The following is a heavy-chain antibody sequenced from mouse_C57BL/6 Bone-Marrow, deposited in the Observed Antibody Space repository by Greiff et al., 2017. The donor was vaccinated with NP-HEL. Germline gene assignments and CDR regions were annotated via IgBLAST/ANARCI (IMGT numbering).Heavy chain of an antibody. V-gene: IGHV1-61*01. CDR2: IYPSDSET. CDR3: AAELRLRFDY. D-gene: IGHD3-2*02. Sequence: VQLQQPGAELVRPGSSVKLSCKASGYTFTSYWMDWVKQRPGQGLEWIGNIYPSDSETHYNQKFKDKATLTVDKSSSTAYMQLSSLTSEDSAVYYCAAELRLRFDYWGQGTTLTVSS. J-gene: IGHJ2*01. CDR1: GYTFTSYW.